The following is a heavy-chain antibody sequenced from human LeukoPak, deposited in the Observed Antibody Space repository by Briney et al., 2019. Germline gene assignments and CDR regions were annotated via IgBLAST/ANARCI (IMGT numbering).Heavy chain of an antibody. J-gene: IGHJ3*02. V-gene: IGHV3-30*02. CDR2: IRYDGSNK. Sequence: GGSLRLSCAASGFTFSSYGMHWVRQAPGKGLEWVAFIRYDGSNKYYADSVKGRFTISRDNSKNTLYLQMNSLRAEDTAVYYCAKDHKYYGSGSYYDTSQYAFDIWGQGTMVTVSS. CDR3: AKDHKYYGSGSYYDTSQYAFDI. D-gene: IGHD3-10*01. CDR1: GFTFSSYG.